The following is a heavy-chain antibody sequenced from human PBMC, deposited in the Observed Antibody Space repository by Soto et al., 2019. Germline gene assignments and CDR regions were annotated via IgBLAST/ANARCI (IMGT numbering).Heavy chain of an antibody. Sequence: PGGALRLSCAASGFTFSNAWMSWVRQAPGKGLEWVGRIKSKTDGGTTDYVAPVKGRFTISRDDSKNTLYLQMNSLKTEDTAVYYCTTDRSGFPPWFDPWGQGTLVTVSS. CDR3: TTDRSGFPPWFDP. CDR1: GFTFSNAW. V-gene: IGHV3-15*01. J-gene: IGHJ5*02. D-gene: IGHD3-22*01. CDR2: IKSKTDGGTT.